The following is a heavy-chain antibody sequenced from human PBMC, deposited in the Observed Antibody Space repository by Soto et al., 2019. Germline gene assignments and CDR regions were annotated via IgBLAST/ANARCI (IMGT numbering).Heavy chain of an antibody. CDR2: IYPGDSDT. D-gene: IGHD4-17*01. V-gene: IGHV5-51*01. Sequence: PGESLKISCKGSGYSFTSYWIGWVRQMPGKGLEWMGIIYPGDSDTRYSPSFQGQVTISADKSISTAYLQWSSLKASDTAMYYCAIHNGATGYYYYGMDVWGQGTTVTVSS. CDR1: GYSFTSYW. CDR3: AIHNGATGYYYYGMDV. J-gene: IGHJ6*02.